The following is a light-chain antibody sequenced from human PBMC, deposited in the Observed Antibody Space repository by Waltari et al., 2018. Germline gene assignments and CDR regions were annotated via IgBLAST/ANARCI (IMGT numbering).Light chain of an antibody. Sequence: TCRASRNIKIRLTWYQQKPGKAPNRLIYKASSLQSGVPSRFSVSGSGTEFALTINSLQPDDFATYYCQQYDTYPWTFGHGTKVEIK. CDR1: RNIKIR. CDR3: QQYDTYPWT. CDR2: KAS. J-gene: IGKJ1*01. V-gene: IGKV1-5*03.